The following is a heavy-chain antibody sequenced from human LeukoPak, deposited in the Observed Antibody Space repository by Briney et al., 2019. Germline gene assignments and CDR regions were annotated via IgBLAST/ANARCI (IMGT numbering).Heavy chain of an antibody. D-gene: IGHD3-22*01. CDR1: GFTFSSYA. V-gene: IGHV3-74*01. CDR3: ATATFYATSGYFPS. J-gene: IGHJ5*02. Sequence: PGGSLRLSCAASGFTFSSYAMSWVRQAPGQGLVWVSGISGDKSHTAYADSVKGRFTISRDNAKNTLHLQMNSLRDEDTAVYYCATATFYATSGYFPSWGQGTLVTVSS. CDR2: ISGDKSHT.